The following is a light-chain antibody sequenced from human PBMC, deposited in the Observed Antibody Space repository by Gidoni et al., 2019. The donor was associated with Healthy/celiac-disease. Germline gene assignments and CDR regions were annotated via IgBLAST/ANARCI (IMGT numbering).Light chain of an antibody. Sequence: DIQMTQYPSSLSASVGDRVTITCQASQDISNYLNWYQQKPGKAPKLLIYDSSNLETWVPSRFSGSGSGTDFTFTISSLQPEDIATYYCQQYDNLLITFGQGTRLEIK. V-gene: IGKV1-33*01. CDR2: DSS. CDR1: QDISNY. J-gene: IGKJ5*01. CDR3: QQYDNLLIT.